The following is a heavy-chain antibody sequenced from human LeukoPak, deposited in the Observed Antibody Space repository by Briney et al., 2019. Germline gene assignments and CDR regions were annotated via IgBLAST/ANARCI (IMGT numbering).Heavy chain of an antibody. CDR1: GYTFAKYA. Sequence: GASVKVSCKASGYTFAKYAIHWVRQAPGQRLEWMGWINAGDGSTRYSQKFHGGVTITRDTSASTAYMELSSLRSEDTAVYYRARSILVVPVASHLNYGVDVWGQGTTVTVSS. J-gene: IGHJ6*02. V-gene: IGHV1-3*01. CDR2: INAGDGST. D-gene: IGHD2-2*01. CDR3: ARSILVVPVASHLNYGVDV.